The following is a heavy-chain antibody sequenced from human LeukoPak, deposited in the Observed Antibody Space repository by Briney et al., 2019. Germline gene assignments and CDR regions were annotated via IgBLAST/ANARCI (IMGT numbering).Heavy chain of an antibody. D-gene: IGHD3-16*02. Sequence: ASVKVSCKASGYTFTSYGISWVRQAPGQGLEWMGWISAYNGNTNYAQKLQGRVTMTTDTSTSTAYMELRSLRSEDTAVYYCALSMITFGGVIVHPDAFDVWGQGTMVTVSS. J-gene: IGHJ3*01. CDR3: ALSMITFGGVIVHPDAFDV. V-gene: IGHV1-18*01. CDR2: ISAYNGNT. CDR1: GYTFTSYG.